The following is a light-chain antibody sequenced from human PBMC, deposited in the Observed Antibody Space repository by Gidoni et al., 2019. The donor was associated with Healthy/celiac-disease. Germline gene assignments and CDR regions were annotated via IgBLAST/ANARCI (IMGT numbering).Light chain of an antibody. Sequence: DIQMTQSPSTLSASVGDRVTITCLASQSISSWLAWYQQKPGKAPKLLIYDASSLESGVPSRFSGSGSGTEFTLTISSLQPDDFATYYCQQYNSYPLFGQGTKLEIK. J-gene: IGKJ2*01. CDR3: QQYNSYPL. V-gene: IGKV1-5*01. CDR1: QSISSW. CDR2: DAS.